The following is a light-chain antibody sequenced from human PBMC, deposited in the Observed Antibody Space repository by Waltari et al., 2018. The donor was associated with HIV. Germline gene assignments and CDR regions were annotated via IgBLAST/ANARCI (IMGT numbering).Light chain of an antibody. V-gene: IGKV1-5*01. CDR1: QNINSW. Sequence: DINMTQSPSTVSASVRDRVIISCRASQNINSWLAWYQQTPGQPPRFLIYQASTMERGVPSRFSGSGSGTLFTLTINNLQPVDFGTYYCQQYHSYPVTFGGGTKVEIK. CDR2: QAS. J-gene: IGKJ4*01. CDR3: QQYHSYPVT.